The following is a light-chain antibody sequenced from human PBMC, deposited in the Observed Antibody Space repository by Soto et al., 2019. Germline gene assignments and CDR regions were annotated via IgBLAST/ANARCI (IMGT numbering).Light chain of an antibody. Sequence: DVEMTQSPSSLSAFVGDRVTITCRASQGVAPYLAWFQQRPGQVPKLLIYATSTLQSGVPSPFSGSGSGTDFTLTINSLQPEDAGTYYCQQYNSAALTFGGGTRVEIK. J-gene: IGKJ4*01. CDR2: ATS. CDR3: QQYNSAALT. V-gene: IGKV1-27*01. CDR1: QGVAPY.